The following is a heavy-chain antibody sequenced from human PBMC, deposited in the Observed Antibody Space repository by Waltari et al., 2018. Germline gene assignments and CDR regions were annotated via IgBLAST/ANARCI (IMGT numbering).Heavy chain of an antibody. CDR3: ASFHYDFWSGSYLYYYYGMDV. V-gene: IGHV4-4*02. CDR2: IYHSGST. Sequence: PGKGLEWIGEIYHSGSTNYNPSLKSRVTISVDKSKNQFSLKLSSVTAADTAVYYCASFHYDFWSGSYLYYYYGMDVWGQGTTVTVSS. D-gene: IGHD3-3*01. J-gene: IGHJ6*02.